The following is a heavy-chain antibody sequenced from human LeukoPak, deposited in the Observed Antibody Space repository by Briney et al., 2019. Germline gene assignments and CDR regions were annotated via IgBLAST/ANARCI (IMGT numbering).Heavy chain of an antibody. CDR1: GFIFSNYA. CDR3: AKSRSGGGSCYNY. J-gene: IGHJ4*02. Sequence: PGGSLRRSCAASGFIFSNYAMSWVRQAPGKGLEWVSTISGSDDSTYYADSVRGRFTISRDNSKNTLYLQMNSLRAEDTAVYYCAKSRSGGGSCYNYWGQGTLVTVSS. V-gene: IGHV3-23*01. CDR2: ISGSDDST. D-gene: IGHD2-15*01.